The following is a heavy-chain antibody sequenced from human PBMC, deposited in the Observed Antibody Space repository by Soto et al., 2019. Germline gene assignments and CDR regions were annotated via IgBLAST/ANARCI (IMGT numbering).Heavy chain of an antibody. Sequence: SDTLSLTCTVSGGSISSGDYYWSWIRQPTGKGLEWIGYIYYSGSTYYNPSLKRRVTISVDTSKNQFSLKLSSVTAADTAVYYCSTLVESANLDYWGQETLVTDSS. CDR3: STLVESANLDY. CDR1: GGSISSGDYY. CDR2: IYYSGST. J-gene: IGHJ4*02. D-gene: IGHD2-2*01. V-gene: IGHV4-30-4*02.